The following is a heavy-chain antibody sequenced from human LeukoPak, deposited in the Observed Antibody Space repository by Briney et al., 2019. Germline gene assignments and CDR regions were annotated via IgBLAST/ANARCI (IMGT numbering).Heavy chain of an antibody. CDR2: ISGGGSHT. J-gene: IGHJ4*02. V-gene: IGHV3-23*01. CDR3: AKTDLRHWPGSPYFDF. D-gene: IGHD1-1*01. Sequence: PGGSMRLSCAASGFTYDDYSMTWVGQGPGKGLEWVSTISGGGSHTYYAASVKGRFTISRDNSKNTLFLQMDSLRVEDTAVYYCAKTDLRHWPGSPYFDFWGQGILVTVSS. CDR1: GFTYDDYS.